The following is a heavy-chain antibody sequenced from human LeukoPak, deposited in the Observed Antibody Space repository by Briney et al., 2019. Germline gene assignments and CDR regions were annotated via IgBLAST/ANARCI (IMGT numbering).Heavy chain of an antibody. D-gene: IGHD2/OR15-2a*01. CDR2: ISSGGSTT. CDR1: GLSFSSYA. V-gene: IGHV3-30*04. Sequence: GGFLRLSCAASGLSFSSYAMHWVRQTPGKGLDWVAVISSGGSTTHHSHSVKGRFTISSDPSNNTLYLQKNSLRGEDTAVYYCARDPDRLVIFGKDVWGQGTTVTVSS. CDR3: ARDPDRLVIFGKDV. J-gene: IGHJ6*02.